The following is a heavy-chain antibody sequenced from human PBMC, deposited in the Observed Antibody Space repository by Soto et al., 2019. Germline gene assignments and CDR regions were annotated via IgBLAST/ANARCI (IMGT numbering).Heavy chain of an antibody. V-gene: IGHV4-39*01. CDR2: IYSSGTT. CDR3: ANYKGGSSYTGTY. Sequence: SETLSVTCTVSSGFITTSNYYWVWIRQPPGKGLEWITMIYSSGTTYYNPSLKSRVTISVDTSKNQFSLKLSSVSAADTAVYYCANYKGGSSYTGTYWGQGTLVTVS. J-gene: IGHJ4*02. CDR1: SGFITTSNYY. D-gene: IGHD3-22*01.